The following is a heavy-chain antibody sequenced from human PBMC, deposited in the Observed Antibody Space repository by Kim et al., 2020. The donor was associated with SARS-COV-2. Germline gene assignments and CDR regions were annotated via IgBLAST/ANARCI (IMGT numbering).Heavy chain of an antibody. Sequence: GGSLRLSCAASGFTFSSYSMNWVRQAPGKGLEWVSSISSSSSYIYDAYSVKGRFTISIDNAENSLYLQMNIMRAEDTAVYYCARDFGWYGITGTTGKFDP. D-gene: IGHD1-20*01. CDR2: ISSSSSYI. J-gene: IGHJ5*02. V-gene: IGHV3-21*01. CDR3: ARDFGWYGITGTTGKFDP. CDR1: GFTFSSYS.